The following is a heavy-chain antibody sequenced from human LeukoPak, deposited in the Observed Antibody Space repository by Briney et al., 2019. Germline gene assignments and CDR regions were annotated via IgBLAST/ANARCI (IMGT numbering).Heavy chain of an antibody. J-gene: IGHJ4*02. D-gene: IGHD3-3*01. CDR2: ISGSGGST. CDR1: GFIFNSHA. V-gene: IGHV3-23*01. Sequence: GGSLRLSCAASGFIFNSHAMSWVRQAPGKGLEWVSGISGSGGSTYHADSVKGRFTISRDNSKNTLYLQLNSLTTEDTALYYCARDFWWLPDYWGQGTLVTVSS. CDR3: ARDFWWLPDY.